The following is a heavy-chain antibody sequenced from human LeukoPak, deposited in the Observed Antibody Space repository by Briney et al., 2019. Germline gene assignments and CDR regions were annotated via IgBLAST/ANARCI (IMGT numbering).Heavy chain of an antibody. CDR1: GFTFSSYA. D-gene: IGHD1-26*01. CDR3: ASTPPGVGATDYGMDV. V-gene: IGHV3-30-3*01. Sequence: GRSLRLSCAASGFTFSSYAMHWGRQAPGKGLEWVAVISYDGSNKYYADSVKGRFTISRDNSKNTLYLQMNSLRAEDTAVYYCASTPPGVGATDYGMDVWGQGTTVTVSS. J-gene: IGHJ6*02. CDR2: ISYDGSNK.